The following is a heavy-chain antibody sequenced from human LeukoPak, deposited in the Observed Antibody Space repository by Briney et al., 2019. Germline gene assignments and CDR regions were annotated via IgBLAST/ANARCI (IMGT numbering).Heavy chain of an antibody. Sequence: PSETLPLTCAVSGGSISSSTYYWGWIRQPPGKGLEWIGSSYYSGSTYYNPSLKSRVTISVDTSKNQFSLKLTSVTAADTAVYYCARDRDYYGSGSYIYWGQGTLVTVSS. V-gene: IGHV4-39*07. CDR2: SYYSGST. CDR3: ARDRDYYGSGSYIY. J-gene: IGHJ4*02. D-gene: IGHD3-10*01. CDR1: GGSISSSTYY.